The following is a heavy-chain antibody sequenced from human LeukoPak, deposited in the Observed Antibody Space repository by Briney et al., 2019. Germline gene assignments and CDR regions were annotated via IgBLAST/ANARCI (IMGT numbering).Heavy chain of an antibody. CDR2: ISGSGDST. V-gene: IGHV3-23*01. CDR3: ARQVGFCSDSTCYFDY. D-gene: IGHD3-22*01. J-gene: IGHJ4*02. CDR1: GFPFSSYV. Sequence: GRSLRLSCAASGFPFSSYVMRWVRQGPGKGLQWVSAISGSGDSTDYADSVKGRFTISRDNSKNILFLQMSSLRADDTAIYYCARQVGFCSDSTCYFDYWGQGALVTVSS.